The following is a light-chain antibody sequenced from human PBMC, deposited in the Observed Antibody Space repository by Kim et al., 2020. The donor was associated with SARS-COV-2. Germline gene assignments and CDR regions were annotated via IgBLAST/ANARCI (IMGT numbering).Light chain of an antibody. V-gene: IGLV2-14*03. J-gene: IGLJ2*01. CDR1: SGDIGAYDY. Sequence: QSALTQPASVSGSPGQSITVSCSGTSGDIGAYDYVCWYQHYPDNAPKLLIYDVTKRRSEISNRFSGSKSGNTASLTISGLQAEDEADYYCSSYTTDNTWLFGGGTKVTVL. CDR3: SSYTTDNTWL. CDR2: DVT.